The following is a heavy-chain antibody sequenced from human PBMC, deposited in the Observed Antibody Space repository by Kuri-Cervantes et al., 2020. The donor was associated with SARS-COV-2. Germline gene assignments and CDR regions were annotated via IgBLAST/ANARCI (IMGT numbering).Heavy chain of an antibody. J-gene: IGHJ4*02. Sequence: GGSLRLSCKASGYTFTSYGISWVRQAPGQGLEWMGGFDPEDGETIYAQKFQGRVTMTEDTSTDTAYMELSSLRSEDTAVYYCATGFPIFGVVTIDYWGQGTLVTVSS. CDR3: ATGFPIFGVVTIDY. D-gene: IGHD3-3*01. CDR2: FDPEDGET. CDR1: GYTFTSYG. V-gene: IGHV1-24*01.